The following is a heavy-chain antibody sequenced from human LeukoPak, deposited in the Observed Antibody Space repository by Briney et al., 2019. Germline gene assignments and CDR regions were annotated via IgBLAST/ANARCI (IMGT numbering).Heavy chain of an antibody. Sequence: GESLKISCKVSGYSFPNYWIGWVRQMPGKGLEWLGILYPGDSDTRYSPSFQGQVTISADKSISTAYLQWSSLKASDTAMYYCASRLRERFDSWGQGTLVTVCS. CDR3: ASRLRERFDS. CDR2: LYPGDSDT. J-gene: IGHJ4*02. V-gene: IGHV5-51*01. CDR1: GYSFPNYW. D-gene: IGHD5-12*01.